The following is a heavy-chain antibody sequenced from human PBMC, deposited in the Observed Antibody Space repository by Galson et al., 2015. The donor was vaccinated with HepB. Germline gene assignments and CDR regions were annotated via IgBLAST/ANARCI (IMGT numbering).Heavy chain of an antibody. D-gene: IGHD1-26*01. CDR1: GYTLRELP. V-gene: IGHV1-24*01. J-gene: IGHJ4*02. Sequence: SVKVSCKVSGYTLRELPMHWVRQAPGKGLEWMGGFDPGNGETIYAQKFQGRVTMTEDMSTDTAFLELRSLRSEDSAIYYCTTDQGDGRALTWELLHFWGQGTLVTVSS. CDR2: FDPGNGET. CDR3: TTDQGDGRALTWELLHF.